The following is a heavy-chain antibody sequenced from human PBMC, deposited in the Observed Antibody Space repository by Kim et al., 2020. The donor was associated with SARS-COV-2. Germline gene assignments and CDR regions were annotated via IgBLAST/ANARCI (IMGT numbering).Heavy chain of an antibody. CDR2: IYHSGST. Sequence: SETLSLTCAVSGGSISSSNWWSWVRQPPGKGLEWIGEIYHSGSTNYNPSLKSRVTISVDKSKNQFSLKLSSVTAADTAVYYCARGPQWLVRDDAFDIWGQGTMVTVSS. CDR3: ARGPQWLVRDDAFDI. CDR1: GGSISSSNW. V-gene: IGHV4-4*02. D-gene: IGHD6-19*01. J-gene: IGHJ3*02.